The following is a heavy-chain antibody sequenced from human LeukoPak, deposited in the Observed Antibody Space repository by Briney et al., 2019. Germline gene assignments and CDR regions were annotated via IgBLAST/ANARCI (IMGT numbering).Heavy chain of an antibody. D-gene: IGHD3-3*01. CDR3: ARGPKIFNYDFWSGYYRSYFDY. J-gene: IGHJ4*02. V-gene: IGHV4-34*01. CDR1: GGSFSGYY. Sequence: RASETLSLTCAVYGGSFSGYYWSWIRQPPGKGLEWIGEINHSGSTNYNPSLKSRVTISVDTSKNQFSLKLSSVTPADTAVYYCARGPKIFNYDFWSGYYRSYFDYWGQGTLVTASS. CDR2: INHSGST.